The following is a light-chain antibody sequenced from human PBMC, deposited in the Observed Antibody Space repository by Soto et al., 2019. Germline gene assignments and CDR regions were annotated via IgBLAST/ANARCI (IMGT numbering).Light chain of an antibody. CDR1: SGSIASNY. CDR3: QSYDSSTHVV. Sequence: NFMLTQPHSVSESPGKTVTISCTGSSGSIASNYVQWYQQRPGSAPTTVIYEDNQRPSGVPHRFSGSIDSSSNSASLTISGLKTEDEADYYCQSYDSSTHVVFGGGTKLTVL. V-gene: IGLV6-57*02. J-gene: IGLJ2*01. CDR2: EDN.